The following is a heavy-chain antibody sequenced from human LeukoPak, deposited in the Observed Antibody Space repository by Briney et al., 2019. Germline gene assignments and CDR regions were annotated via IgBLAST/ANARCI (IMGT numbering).Heavy chain of an antibody. J-gene: IGHJ4*02. V-gene: IGHV3-7*01. Sequence: GGSLRLSCAASGFTFSNYAMSWVRQAPGKGLEWVANIKQDGSEKYYVDSVKGRFTISRDNAKNSLYLQMNSLRAEDTAVYYCASEWSRGTDYWGQGTLVTVSS. CDR1: GFTFSNYA. CDR3: ASEWSRGTDY. CDR2: IKQDGSEK. D-gene: IGHD3-16*01.